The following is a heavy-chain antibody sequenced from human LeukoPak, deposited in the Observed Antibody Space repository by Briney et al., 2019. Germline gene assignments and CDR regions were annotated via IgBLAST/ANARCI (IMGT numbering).Heavy chain of an antibody. CDR3: ASGGGWVFFN. V-gene: IGHV3-23*01. J-gene: IGHJ4*02. CDR1: GFTFSSYA. D-gene: IGHD6-19*01. Sequence: PGGSLRLSCAASGFTFSSYAMNWVRQAPGKGLEWVSVISGSGGSTYYADSVKGRFTISRDNSKNTLYLQMNSLRAEDTAVYYCASGGGWVFFNWGQGTLVTVSS. CDR2: ISGSGGST.